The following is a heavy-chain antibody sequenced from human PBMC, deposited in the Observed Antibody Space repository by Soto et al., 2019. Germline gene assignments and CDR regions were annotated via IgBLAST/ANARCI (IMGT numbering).Heavy chain of an antibody. CDR1: GFTFSSYA. V-gene: IGHV3-30-3*01. CDR3: ARDRGDCSSTSCYMAPLIFYYGMDV. D-gene: IGHD2-2*02. Sequence: GGSLRLSCAASGFTFSSYAMHWVRQAPGKGLEWVAVISYDGSNKYYADSVKGRFTISRDNSKNTLYLQMNSLRAEDTAVYYCARDRGDCSSTSCYMAPLIFYYGMDVWGQGTTVTVSS. J-gene: IGHJ6*02. CDR2: ISYDGSNK.